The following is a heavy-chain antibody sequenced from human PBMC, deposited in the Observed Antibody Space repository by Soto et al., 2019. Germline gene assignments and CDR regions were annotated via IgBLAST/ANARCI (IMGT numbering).Heavy chain of an antibody. CDR2: IYWDDDK. J-gene: IGHJ6*02. Sequence: SGPTLVNPTQTLTLTCTFSGFSLSTSGVGVGWIRQPAGKALEWLALIYWDDDKRYSPSLKSRLTITKDTSKNQVVLTMTNMDPVDTATYYCVHSSGYCSSISCHDYYYYGMDVWGQGTTVTVSS. D-gene: IGHD2-2*01. CDR1: GFSLSTSGVG. V-gene: IGHV2-5*02. CDR3: VHSSGYCSSISCHDYYYYGMDV.